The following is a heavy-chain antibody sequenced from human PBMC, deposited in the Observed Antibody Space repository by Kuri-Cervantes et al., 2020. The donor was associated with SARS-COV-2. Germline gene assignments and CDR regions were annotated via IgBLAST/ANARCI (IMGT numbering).Heavy chain of an antibody. Sequence: SETLSLTCTVSGGPLISESYYWGWIRQAPGKGLEWIGSISYSGTTYYNSSLKSRVTISVDTSKNQFSLKLSSVTAADTAVYYCARHVGCSSTSCDGYNWFDPWGQGTLVTVSS. J-gene: IGHJ5*02. CDR2: ISYSGTT. CDR3: ARHVGCSSTSCDGYNWFDP. V-gene: IGHV4-39*01. D-gene: IGHD2-2*01. CDR1: GGPLISESYY.